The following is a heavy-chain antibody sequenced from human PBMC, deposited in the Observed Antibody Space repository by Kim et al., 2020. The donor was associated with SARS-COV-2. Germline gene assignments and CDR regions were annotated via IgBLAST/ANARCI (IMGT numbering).Heavy chain of an antibody. CDR1: GGTFSSYA. CDR3: AREGVLRYFDWLLYDPTTWFDY. J-gene: IGHJ4*02. V-gene: IGHV1-69*01. CDR2: IIPIFGTA. Sequence: VKVSCKASGGTFSSYAISWVRQAPGQGLEWMGGIIPIFGTANYAKKFQGRVTITADESTSTAYMELSSLRSEDTAVYYCAREGVLRYFDWLLYDPTTWFDYWGQGTLVTVSS. D-gene: IGHD3-9*01.